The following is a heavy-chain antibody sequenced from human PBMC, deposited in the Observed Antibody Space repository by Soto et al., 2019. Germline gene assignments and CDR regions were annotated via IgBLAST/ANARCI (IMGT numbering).Heavy chain of an antibody. CDR2: IIPISGGA. CDR1: GYTFSGYY. V-gene: IGHV1-2*02. CDR3: ARGFSGGSYHFAY. D-gene: IGHD2-15*01. Sequence: GASVKVSCKASGYTFSGYYIHWVRQAPGQGLEWMGWIIPISGGANYAQKFQGRVTITADAHTSTAYMELSSLRAEESAVYYLARGFSGGSYHFAYWGQGTLVTVAS. J-gene: IGHJ4*02.